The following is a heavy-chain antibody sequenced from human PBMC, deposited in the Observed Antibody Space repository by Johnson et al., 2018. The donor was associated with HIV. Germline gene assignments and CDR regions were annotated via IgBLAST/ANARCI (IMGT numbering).Heavy chain of an antibody. D-gene: IGHD6-13*01. Sequence: QVQLVESGGGVVQPGRSLRLSCAASGFTFSNYAMHWVRQAPGKGLEWVAVIWFDGSNKYYSDSVKGRFTISRDNSKSTLYLQMNSLRADDTAVYYCAKVAVATAAGGVALDIWGPGTMVIVSS. J-gene: IGHJ3*02. CDR2: IWFDGSNK. CDR1: GFTFSNYA. CDR3: AKVAVATAAGGVALDI. V-gene: IGHV3-33*06.